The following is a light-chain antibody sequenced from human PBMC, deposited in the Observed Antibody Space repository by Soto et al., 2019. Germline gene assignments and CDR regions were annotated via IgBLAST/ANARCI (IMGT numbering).Light chain of an antibody. CDR1: QTVNHY. CDR3: QQRYNWPPIT. J-gene: IGKJ5*01. V-gene: IGKV3-11*01. Sequence: EVVLTQSPATLSLSPGERATLSCRASQTVNHYLAWFQQKPGQAPRLLIDDASNRATGIPARFSGSGSGTDFTLTISSLEPEDFAVYYCQQRYNWPPITFGQGTRLEIK. CDR2: DAS.